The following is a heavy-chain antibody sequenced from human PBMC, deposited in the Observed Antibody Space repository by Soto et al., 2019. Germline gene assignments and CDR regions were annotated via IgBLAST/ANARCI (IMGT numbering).Heavy chain of an antibody. CDR1: GYTFTGYY. V-gene: IGHV1-2*04. J-gene: IGHJ4*02. CDR2: INPNSGGT. D-gene: IGHD3-22*01. Sequence: GASVKVSCKASGYTFTGYYMHWVRQAPGQGLEWMGWINPNSGGTNYAQKFQGWVTMTRDTSISTAYMELSRLRSDDTAVYYCARWSGTTMLVVVITFDYWGQGTLVTVSS. CDR3: ARWSGTTMLVVVITFDY.